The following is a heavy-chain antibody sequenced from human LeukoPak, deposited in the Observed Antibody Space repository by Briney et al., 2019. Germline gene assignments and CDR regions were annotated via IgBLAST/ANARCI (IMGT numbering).Heavy chain of an antibody. CDR2: IYSDNT. CDR3: ARDGTEVYYGDFGGPDY. V-gene: IGHV3-53*01. D-gene: IGHD4-17*01. Sequence: GGSLRLSCTVSGFTVSSNSMSWVRQAPGKGLEWVSFIYSDNTHYSDSVKGRFTISRDNSKNTLYLQMNSLRAEDTAVYYCARDGTEVYYGDFGGPDYWGQGTLVTVSS. CDR1: GFTVSSNS. J-gene: IGHJ4*02.